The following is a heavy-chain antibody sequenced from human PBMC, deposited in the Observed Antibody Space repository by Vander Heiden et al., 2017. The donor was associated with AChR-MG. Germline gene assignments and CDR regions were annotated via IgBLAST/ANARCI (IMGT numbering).Heavy chain of an antibody. J-gene: IGHJ3*02. Sequence: EVQLLESGGGLVPPGGSLRLSCSASGFTFSHSALTWVRQAPGKGLEWVSVITGSGAGTYYAESVKGRFTISRDNSKNTLYLLLNSMRAEDTAIYYCAKDPNGDYLGAFDMWGQGTMVTVSS. CDR1: GFTFSHSA. V-gene: IGHV3-23*01. CDR3: AKDPNGDYLGAFDM. CDR2: ITGSGAGT. D-gene: IGHD4-17*01.